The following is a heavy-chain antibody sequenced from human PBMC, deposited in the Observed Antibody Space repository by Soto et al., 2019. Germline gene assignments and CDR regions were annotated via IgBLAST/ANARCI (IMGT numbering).Heavy chain of an antibody. Sequence: QVQLVQSGAEVKRPGASVMLACKASGYTLTSYGISWVRQAPGQGLEWMGWISTYTGDTNYARKTQGRVTLTTDTSTNTAYMELRSLRSDDTAVYYCARDQGQDTRWYSFDSWGQGTLVIVSS. D-gene: IGHD2-15*01. V-gene: IGHV1-18*04. CDR3: ARDQGQDTRWYSFDS. CDR2: ISTYTGDT. CDR1: GYTLTSYG. J-gene: IGHJ5*01.